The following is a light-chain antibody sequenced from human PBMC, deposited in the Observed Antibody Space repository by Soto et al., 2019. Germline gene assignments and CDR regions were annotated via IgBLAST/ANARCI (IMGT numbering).Light chain of an antibody. CDR1: QSVSSY. CDR3: QQCGNWPIT. CDR2: DAS. J-gene: IGKJ4*01. Sequence: ELVLTQSPATLSLSPGARATLSCRASQSVSSYLAWYQQKPGQAPRLLIYDASNRATGIPARFSGSGSGTHFTLSISTPESEDSAVYYCQQCGNWPITFGEATRVEI. V-gene: IGKV3-11*01.